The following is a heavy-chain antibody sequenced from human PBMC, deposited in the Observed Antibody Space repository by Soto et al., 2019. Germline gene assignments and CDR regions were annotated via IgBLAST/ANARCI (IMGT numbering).Heavy chain of an antibody. Sequence: QVQLQESGPGLVKPSQTLSLTCTVSGGSISSGDYYWSWIRQPPGKGLEWIGYIYYSGSTYYNPSLQRRLTISVDTSKNQFSLKLSSVTAADTAVYYCARVGGFGATTIDYWGQGTLVTVSS. CDR3: ARVGGFGATTIDY. CDR2: IYYSGST. V-gene: IGHV4-30-4*01. CDR1: GGSISSGDYY. J-gene: IGHJ4*02. D-gene: IGHD3-10*01.